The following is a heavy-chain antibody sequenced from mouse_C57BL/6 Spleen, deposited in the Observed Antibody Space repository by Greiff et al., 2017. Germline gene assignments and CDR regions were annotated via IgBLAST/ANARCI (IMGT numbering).Heavy chain of an antibody. CDR3: ARSIGYYFDY. Sequence: EVQLQQSGPELVKPGASVKISCKASGYTFTDYYMNWVKQSHGKSLEWIGDINPNNGGTSYNQKFKGKATLTVDKSSSTAYMELRSLTSEDSAVYYCARSIGYYFDYWGQGTTLTVSS. J-gene: IGHJ2*01. CDR1: GYTFTDYY. CDR2: INPNNGGT. V-gene: IGHV1-26*01.